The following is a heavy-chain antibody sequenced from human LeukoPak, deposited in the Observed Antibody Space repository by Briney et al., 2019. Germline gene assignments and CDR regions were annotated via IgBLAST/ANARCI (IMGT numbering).Heavy chain of an antibody. CDR1: GGTFISYA. D-gene: IGHD2-21*02. J-gene: IGHJ5*02. Sequence: SVKVSCKASGGTFISYAISWGGQARGQGGEGMGGSSPIFGTANNAQKFQGRGTITADESTSKAYMELSSLRSEATAVYYCARGGDGAWFDPWGQGTLVTVSS. CDR3: ARGGDGAWFDP. CDR2: SSPIFGTA. V-gene: IGHV1-69*13.